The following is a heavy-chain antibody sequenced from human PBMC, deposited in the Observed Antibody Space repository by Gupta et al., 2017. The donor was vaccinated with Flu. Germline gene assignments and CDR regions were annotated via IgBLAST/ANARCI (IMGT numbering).Heavy chain of an antibody. CDR3: TRLGGFTVGYNWFDP. Sequence: SGSYASWIRQPPGKGPEWIGEIDHSGGTNYNPSLKSRVTMSVDTSKNQFYLNLYSVTAEDTAIYYCTRLGGFTVGYNWFDPWGQVTLVTVSS. CDR2: IDHSGGT. D-gene: IGHD4-4*01. CDR1: SGSY. V-gene: IGHV4-34*10. J-gene: IGHJ5*02.